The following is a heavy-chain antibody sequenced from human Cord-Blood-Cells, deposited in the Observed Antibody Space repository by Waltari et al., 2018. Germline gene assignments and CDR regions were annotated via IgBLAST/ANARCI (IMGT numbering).Heavy chain of an antibody. J-gene: IGHJ3*02. D-gene: IGHD2-15*01. CDR2: ISYDGSNK. Sequence: GLEWVAVISYDGSNKYYADSVKGRFTISRDNSKNTLYLQMNSLRAEDTAVYYCAKDQGYCSGGSCYGAFDIWGQGTMVTVSS. CDR3: AKDQGYCSGGSCYGAFDI. V-gene: IGHV3-30*18.